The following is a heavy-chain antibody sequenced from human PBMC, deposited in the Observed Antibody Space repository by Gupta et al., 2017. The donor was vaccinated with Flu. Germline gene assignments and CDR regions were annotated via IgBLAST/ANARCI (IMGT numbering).Heavy chain of an antibody. J-gene: IGHJ4*02. CDR3: ERETDCLGVVLEADD. CDR2: NNYRSNDI. Sequence: GVSVRSYSMTWVGQATGNGLEWVSSNNYRSNDIEYEDSGKGRVTISRDNAKNSLYLQINSLRADDTAVYYCERETDCLGVVLEADDWGQGTLVTVSS. V-gene: IGHV3-21*01. CDR1: GVSVRSYS. D-gene: IGHD3-3*01.